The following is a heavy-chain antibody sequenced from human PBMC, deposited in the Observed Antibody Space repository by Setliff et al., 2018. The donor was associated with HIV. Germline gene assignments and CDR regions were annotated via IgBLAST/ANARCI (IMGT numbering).Heavy chain of an antibody. CDR2: IYYSGST. CDR1: GGSISSGGYY. CDR3: ARTRDYGPFYFDY. Sequence: SETLSLTCTVSGGSISSGGYYWSWIRQHPGKGLEWIGYIYYSGSTYYNPSLKSRVSISVDTSKNQFSLRLTSVTAADTAVYYCARTRDYGPFYFDYWGQGTLVTV. V-gene: IGHV4-31*03. D-gene: IGHD3-10*01. J-gene: IGHJ4*02.